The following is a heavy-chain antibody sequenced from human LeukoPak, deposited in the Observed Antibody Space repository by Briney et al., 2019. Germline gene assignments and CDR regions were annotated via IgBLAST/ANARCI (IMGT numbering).Heavy chain of an antibody. CDR2: IRGSDASP. D-gene: IGHD3-22*01. CDR1: GFTFATYT. J-gene: IGHJ4*02. Sequence: GGSLRLSCAASGFTFATYTMSWVRQAPGKGLECVSDIRGSDASPYYADSVKGRFTISRDSSKNTLYLQMNSLTTEDTALYYCAKMRYYDSGHYPNFDYWGQGILVTVSS. CDR3: AKMRYYDSGHYPNFDY. V-gene: IGHV3-23*01.